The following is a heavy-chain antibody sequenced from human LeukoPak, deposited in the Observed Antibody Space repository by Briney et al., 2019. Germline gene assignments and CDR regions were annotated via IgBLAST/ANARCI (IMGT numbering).Heavy chain of an antibody. CDR1: GFTFSSYW. CDR2: INSDGSST. V-gene: IGHV3-74*01. J-gene: IGHJ4*02. CDR3: AREGRFGELFSRREFPGNRY. Sequence: GGSLRLSCAASGFTFSSYWMHWVRQAPGKGLVWVSRINSDGSSTSYADSVKGRFTISRDNAKNTLYLQMNSLRAEDTAVYYCAREGRFGELFSRREFPGNRYWGQGTLVTVSS. D-gene: IGHD3-10*01.